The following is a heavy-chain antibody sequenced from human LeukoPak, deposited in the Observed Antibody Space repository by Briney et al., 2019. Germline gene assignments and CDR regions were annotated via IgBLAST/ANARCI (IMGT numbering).Heavy chain of an antibody. CDR1: GYTFTSYY. Sequence: GASVKVSCKASGYTFTSYYMHWVRQAPGQGLEWMGIINPNGGSTSYAQKFQGRVTMTRDMSTSTVYMELSSLRSEDTAVYYCARVGAARPGYDYWGQGTLVTVSS. CDR2: INPNGGST. D-gene: IGHD6-6*01. CDR3: ARVGAARPGYDY. V-gene: IGHV1-46*01. J-gene: IGHJ4*02.